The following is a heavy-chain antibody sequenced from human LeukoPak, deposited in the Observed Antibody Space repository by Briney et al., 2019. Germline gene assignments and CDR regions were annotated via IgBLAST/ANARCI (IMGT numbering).Heavy chain of an antibody. Sequence: GGSLRLSCEASGFTFDDYGMSWVRQGPGKGLEGVSGINWNGGSTGYSDSVKGRFTISRDNAKNSLYLQMNSLRAEDTALYYCAREYFETPNQLDYWGQGALVTVSS. CDR3: AREYFETPNQLDY. V-gene: IGHV3-20*04. CDR2: INWNGGST. D-gene: IGHD3-9*01. CDR1: GFTFDDYG. J-gene: IGHJ4*02.